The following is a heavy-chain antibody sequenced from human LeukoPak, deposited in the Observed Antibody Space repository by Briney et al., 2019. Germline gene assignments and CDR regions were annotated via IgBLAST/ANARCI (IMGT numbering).Heavy chain of an antibody. J-gene: IGHJ3*02. CDR2: IYSGGST. CDR3: AREISSGWLGDAFDI. Sequence: PGGSLRRSCAASGFTVSSNYMSWVRQAPGKGLEWVSVIYSGGSTYYADSVKGRFTISRDNSKNTLYLQMNSLRAEDTAVYYCAREISSGWLGDAFDIWGQGTMVTVSS. CDR1: GFTVSSNY. V-gene: IGHV3-66*01. D-gene: IGHD6-19*01.